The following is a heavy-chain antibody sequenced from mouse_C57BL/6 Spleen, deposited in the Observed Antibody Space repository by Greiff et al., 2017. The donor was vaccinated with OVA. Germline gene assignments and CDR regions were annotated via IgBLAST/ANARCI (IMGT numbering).Heavy chain of an antibody. D-gene: IGHD1-1*01. CDR3: ARDSYGSSYEGYFDV. CDR2: ISDGGSYT. J-gene: IGHJ1*03. CDR1: GFTFSSYA. V-gene: IGHV5-4*01. Sequence: EVQGVESGGGLVKPGGSLKLSCAASGFTFSSYAMSWVRQTPEKRLEWVATISDGGSYTYYPDNVKGRFTISRDNAKNNLYLQMSHLKSEDTAMYYCARDSYGSSYEGYFDVWGTGTTVTVSS.